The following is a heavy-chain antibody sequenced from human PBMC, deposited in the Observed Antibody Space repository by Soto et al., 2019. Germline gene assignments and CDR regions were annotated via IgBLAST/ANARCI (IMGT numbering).Heavy chain of an antibody. Sequence: FMSLSCAASGFTFSSYCMHGVRQAPGKGLELVAVISFDGSNKYYADSVKGRFTISRDNSKNTLYLQMNSLRAEDTAVYYCAKDKDSSGWHHFDYSGQGTVVTVTS. CDR1: GFTFSSYC. V-gene: IGHV3-30*18. CDR2: ISFDGSNK. D-gene: IGHD6-19*01. J-gene: IGHJ4*02. CDR3: AKDKDSSGWHHFDY.